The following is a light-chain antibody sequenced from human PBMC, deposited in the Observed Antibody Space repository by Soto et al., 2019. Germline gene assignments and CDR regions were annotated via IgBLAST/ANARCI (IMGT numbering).Light chain of an antibody. J-gene: IGKJ1*01. CDR3: QQSYSTPLT. CDR1: QSISSY. CDR2: GAS. V-gene: IGKV1-39*01. Sequence: DIQMTQSPSSLSASIGDRVTITCRASQSISSYLNWYQQKPGKAPKLLIYGASSLQSGVPSRFSGSGFGTDFTLTISTLQPEDFATYYCQQSYSTPLTVGQGTKVEIK.